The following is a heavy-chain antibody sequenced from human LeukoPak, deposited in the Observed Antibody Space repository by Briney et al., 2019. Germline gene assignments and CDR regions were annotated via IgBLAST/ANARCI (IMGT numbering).Heavy chain of an antibody. Sequence: GGSLRLSCAASGFTVSSNYMSWVRQASGKGLEWVSVIYSGGGTYYADSVKGRFTVSRDNSKNTLYLQMNSLRVDDTAMYYCARNQDYGGFDFWGQGTLVTVSS. J-gene: IGHJ4*02. CDR3: ARNQDYGGFDF. CDR1: GFTVSSNY. CDR2: IYSGGGT. D-gene: IGHD4-23*01. V-gene: IGHV3-66*01.